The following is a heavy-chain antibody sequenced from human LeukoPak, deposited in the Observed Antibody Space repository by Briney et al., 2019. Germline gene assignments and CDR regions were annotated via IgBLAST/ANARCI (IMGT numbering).Heavy chain of an antibody. CDR3: ARDPRQYSGTYVLDY. D-gene: IGHD1-26*01. CDR1: GFTISSYA. J-gene: IGHJ4*02. V-gene: IGHV3-30*04. CDR2: ISYGGTKT. Sequence: PGGSLRLSCAASGFTISSYAMHWVRQAPDKGLEWVAVISYGGTKTYYADSVKGRFTISRDNSKNTLYLHVNSLRTEDTAVYYCARDPRQYSGTYVLDYWGQGTLVTVSS.